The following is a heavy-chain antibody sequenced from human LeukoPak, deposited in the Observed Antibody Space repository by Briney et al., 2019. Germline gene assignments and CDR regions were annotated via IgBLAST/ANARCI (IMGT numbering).Heavy chain of an antibody. CDR3: ARARDGSSAYSDY. CDR1: GFTFSSYW. D-gene: IGHD6-19*01. J-gene: IGHJ4*02. CDR2: IKQDGSEK. V-gene: IGHV3-7*01. Sequence: PGGSLRLSCAASGFTFSSYWMSWVRQAPGKGLEWVANIKQDGSEKYYVDSVKGRFTISRDNAKNSLYLQMNSLRAEDTAVYYCARARDGSSAYSDYWRQGNLVTVSS.